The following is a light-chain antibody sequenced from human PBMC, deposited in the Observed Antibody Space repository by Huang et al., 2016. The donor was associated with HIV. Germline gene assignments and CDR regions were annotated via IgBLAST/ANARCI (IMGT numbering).Light chain of an antibody. CDR2: GAS. CDR3: QQYNNWPFT. V-gene: IGKV3-15*01. CDR1: QSISSK. J-gene: IGKJ3*01. Sequence: ERVMTQSPVTLSVSPGERATLSCRASQSISSKLAWYQQKPGQAPRLLIYGASTRATGIPARFSGSGSGTEFTLTISSLQSGDFAVYYCQQYNNWPFTFGPGTRVDIK.